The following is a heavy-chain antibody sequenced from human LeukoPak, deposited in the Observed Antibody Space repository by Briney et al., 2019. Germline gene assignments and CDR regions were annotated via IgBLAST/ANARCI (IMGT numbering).Heavy chain of an antibody. Sequence: SQTLSLTCTVSGGSISSGSYYWSWLRQPAGMGLEYIGRIYTSGSTNYNPSLKSRVTISVDTSKNQFSLKLSSVTAADTAVYYCARDRGGLDAFDSWGQGTMVTVSS. J-gene: IGHJ3*02. D-gene: IGHD3-10*01. CDR1: GGSISSGSYY. CDR2: IYTSGST. V-gene: IGHV4-61*02. CDR3: ARDRGGLDAFDS.